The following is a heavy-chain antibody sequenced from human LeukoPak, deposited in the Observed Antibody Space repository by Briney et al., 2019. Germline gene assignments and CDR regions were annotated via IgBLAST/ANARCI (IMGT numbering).Heavy chain of an antibody. D-gene: IGHD6-13*01. CDR1: GFTFSSYG. J-gene: IGHJ4*02. CDR3: AKARIAAAGGGLFFDY. Sequence: GGSLRLSCAASGFTFSSYGMSWVRQAPGKGLEWVSAISGSGGSTYYADSVKGRFTISRDNSKNTLYLQMNSLRAEDTAVYYCAKARIAAAGGGLFFDYWGQGTLVTVSS. V-gene: IGHV3-23*01. CDR2: ISGSGGST.